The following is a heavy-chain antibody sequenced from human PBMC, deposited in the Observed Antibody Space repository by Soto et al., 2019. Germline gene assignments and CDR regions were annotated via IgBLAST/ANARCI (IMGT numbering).Heavy chain of an antibody. J-gene: IGHJ6*02. CDR3: ARARRGVAMIVVVTHYYYYGMDV. Sequence: PFEPQSHTYGVYGGSFICYYWSWIRKPPGKGLEWIGEINHSGSTNYNPSLKSRVTISVDTSKNQFSLKLSSVTAADTAVYYCARARRGVAMIVVVTHYYYYGMDVWGQGTTVTVSS. CDR2: INHSGST. CDR1: GGSFICYY. V-gene: IGHV4-34*01. D-gene: IGHD3-22*01.